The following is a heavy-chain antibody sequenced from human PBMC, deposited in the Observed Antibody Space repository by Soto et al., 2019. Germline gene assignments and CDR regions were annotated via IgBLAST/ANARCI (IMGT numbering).Heavy chain of an antibody. V-gene: IGHV3-9*01. Sequence: EVQLVESGGGLVQPGRSLRLSCAASGFTFDDYAMHWVRQAPGKGLEWVSGISWNSGSIGYADSVKGRFTISRDNAKNSLYLQMNSLRAEDTALSYCATDHRQWLLGWFDPWGQGTLVTVSS. CDR1: GFTFDDYA. CDR2: ISWNSGSI. J-gene: IGHJ5*02. D-gene: IGHD6-19*01. CDR3: ATDHRQWLLGWFDP.